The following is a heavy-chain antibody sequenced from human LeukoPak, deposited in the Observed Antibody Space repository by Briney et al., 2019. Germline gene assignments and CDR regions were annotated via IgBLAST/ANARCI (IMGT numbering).Heavy chain of an antibody. Sequence: GGSLRLSCAASGFTFGSYGMNWVRQAPGKGLEWVSYISSSSSTIYYADSVKGRFTISRDNAKNSLYLQMNSLRAEDTAVYYCARDRTGVGIAYWGQGTLVTVSS. V-gene: IGHV3-48*01. CDR3: ARDRTGVGIAY. J-gene: IGHJ4*02. CDR2: ISSSSSTI. CDR1: GFTFGSYG. D-gene: IGHD6-13*01.